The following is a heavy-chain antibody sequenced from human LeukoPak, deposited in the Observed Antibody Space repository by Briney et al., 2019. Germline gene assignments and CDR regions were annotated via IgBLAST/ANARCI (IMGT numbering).Heavy chain of an antibody. CDR1: GGSINSNNYY. J-gene: IGHJ4*02. Sequence: PSETLSLTCTVSGGSINSNNYYWGWIRQPPGKGLEWIGSIYSSGGAYYNPSLKSRVTISVDTSKNQFSLRLSSVTAADTAVYYCQSRYLEWLLEYWGQGTLVTVSS. V-gene: IGHV4-39*01. CDR3: QSRYLEWLLEY. CDR2: IYSSGGA. D-gene: IGHD3-3*01.